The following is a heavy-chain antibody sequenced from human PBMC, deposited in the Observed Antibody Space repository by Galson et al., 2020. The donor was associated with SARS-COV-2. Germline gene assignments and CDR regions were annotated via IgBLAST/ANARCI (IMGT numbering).Heavy chain of an antibody. Sequence: TGGSLRLSCAASGFTFSSSWMHWVRQAPGKGLVWVSRINSDGSSTSYADSVKGRFTISRDNAKNTLYLQMNSLRAEDTAVYYCARVGTRSGWKYYFDCWGQGTLVIVSS. D-gene: IGHD6-19*01. CDR3: ARVGTRSGWKYYFDC. CDR1: GFTFSSSW. J-gene: IGHJ4*02. CDR2: INSDGSST. V-gene: IGHV3-74*01.